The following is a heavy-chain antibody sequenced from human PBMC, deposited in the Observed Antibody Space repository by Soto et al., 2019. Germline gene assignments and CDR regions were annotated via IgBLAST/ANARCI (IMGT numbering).Heavy chain of an antibody. D-gene: IGHD2-2*01. V-gene: IGHV3-30-3*01. CDR3: ARGGRDTSPLYYSYYSGMDV. Sequence: ESGGGVVQPGRSLRLSCAASGFTFSSYAMHWVRQAPGKGLEWVAFISHDGSNKYYADSVKGRFTISRDDSKNTLYLQMSSLRADDTALYYCARGGRDTSPLYYSYYSGMDVWGQGTTVIVSS. CDR2: ISHDGSNK. J-gene: IGHJ6*02. CDR1: GFTFSSYA.